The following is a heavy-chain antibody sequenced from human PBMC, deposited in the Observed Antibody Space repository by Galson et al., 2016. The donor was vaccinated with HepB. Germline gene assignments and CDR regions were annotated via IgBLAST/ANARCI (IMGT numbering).Heavy chain of an antibody. V-gene: IGHV5-51*01. J-gene: IGHJ3*02. CDR3: ATNDILTGYYSLGVAFDI. CDR2: IYPGDSDT. Sequence: QSGADVKKPGESLKISCKGSGYSFTNYWIGWVRQMPGKGLEWMGIIYPGDSDTRYSPSLQGQVTISADKSINTAYLQWSSLKASDTAMCYCATNDILTGYYSLGVAFDIWGQGTMVTVSS. CDR1: GYSFTNYW. D-gene: IGHD3-9*01.